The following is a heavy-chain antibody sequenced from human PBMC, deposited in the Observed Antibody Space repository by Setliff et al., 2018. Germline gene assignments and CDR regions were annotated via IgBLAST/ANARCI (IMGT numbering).Heavy chain of an antibody. D-gene: IGHD3-16*01. CDR1: GGSITSGGHY. CDR2: IFYSGRT. J-gene: IGHJ4*02. Sequence: PSETLSLTCTVSGGSITSGGHYWGLIRQPPGKGLEWIGSIFYSGRTFYNPSLKSRVTISVDTSKNQFSLTLSSVTAADTAVYYCARLPNYVWGSPVDYWGQGTLVTVSS. CDR3: ARLPNYVWGSPVDY. V-gene: IGHV4-39*01.